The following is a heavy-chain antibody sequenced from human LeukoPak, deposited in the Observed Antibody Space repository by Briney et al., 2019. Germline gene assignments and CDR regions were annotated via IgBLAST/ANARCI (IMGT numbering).Heavy chain of an antibody. Sequence: NPSETLSLTCTVSGGSISSSNWWSWVRQPPGKGLEWIGEIYHSGSTNYNPSLKSRVTISVDKSKNQFSLKLSSVTAADTAVYYCARVGGDYVRYFDYWGQGTLVTVSS. CDR2: IYHSGST. CDR3: ARVGGDYVRYFDY. J-gene: IGHJ4*02. D-gene: IGHD4-17*01. CDR1: GGSISSSNW. V-gene: IGHV4-4*02.